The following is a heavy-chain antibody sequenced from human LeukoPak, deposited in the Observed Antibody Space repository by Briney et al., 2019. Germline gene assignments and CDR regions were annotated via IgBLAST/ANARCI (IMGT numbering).Heavy chain of an antibody. CDR1: GGSISSYY. CDR3: ARGDRFGDLANYDP. V-gene: IGHV4-59*01. Sequence: SETLSLTCTVSGGSISSYYWSWIRQPPGKGLEWIGYIYYSGSTNYNPSLKSRVTISVDTSKNQFSLKLSSVTAADTAVYYCARGDRFGDLANYDPWGQGTLVTVSS. J-gene: IGHJ5*02. CDR2: IYYSGST. D-gene: IGHD3-10*01.